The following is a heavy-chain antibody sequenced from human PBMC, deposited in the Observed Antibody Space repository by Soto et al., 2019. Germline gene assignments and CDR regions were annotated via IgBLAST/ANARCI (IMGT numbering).Heavy chain of an antibody. CDR2: IYSGGST. D-gene: IGHD1-26*01. J-gene: IGHJ4*02. V-gene: IGHV3-66*01. Sequence: VQLVESGGGVVQPGRSLRLSCAASGFTVSSNYMSWVRQAPGKGLEWVSVIYSGGSTYYADSVKGRFTISRDNSKNTLYLQMNSLRAEDTAVYYCARGLVGATGAGDYWGQGTLVTVSS. CDR1: GFTVSSNY. CDR3: ARGLVGATGAGDY.